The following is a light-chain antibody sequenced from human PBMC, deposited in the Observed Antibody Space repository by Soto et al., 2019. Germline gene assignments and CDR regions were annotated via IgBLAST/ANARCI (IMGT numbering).Light chain of an antibody. CDR2: GTS. CDR1: QGISDY. J-gene: IGKJ4*01. V-gene: IGKV1-9*01. Sequence: DIQLTQSPSFLSASVGDRVTITCRASQGISDYLAWYQQKPGNAPKLLIYGTSTLQSEVPSRFSGSGSGTEFTLTISSLQPGDCATYFIQQLRTYPLTFGWGTKVDIK. CDR3: QQLRTYPLT.